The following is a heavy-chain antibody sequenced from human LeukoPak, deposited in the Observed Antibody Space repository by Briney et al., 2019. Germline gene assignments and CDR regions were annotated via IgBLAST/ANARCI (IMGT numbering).Heavy chain of an antibody. CDR2: ISVYNGNT. D-gene: IGHD6-25*01. CDR3: ARTFSSGRYGMDV. V-gene: IGHV1-18*01. CDR1: GYTFTGYG. Sequence: TSVKVSCKAFGYTFTGYGISWVRQAPGEGLEWMGWISVYNGNTNYAQKFQSRVTMTTDTPTSTGYMELRSLRSDDTAVYYCARTFSSGRYGMDVWGQGTTVTVSS. J-gene: IGHJ6*02.